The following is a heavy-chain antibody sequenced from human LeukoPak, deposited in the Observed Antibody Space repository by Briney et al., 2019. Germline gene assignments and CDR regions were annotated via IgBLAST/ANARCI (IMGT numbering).Heavy chain of an antibody. CDR3: ARHEAYCSGGSCYSEAFDI. D-gene: IGHD2-15*01. Sequence: GDSLKISCKDSGYSFTNYWIGWVRQMPGKGLEWMGIIYPGDSDTRYSPSFQGQVTISADKSISTAYLQWSSLKASDTAMYYCARHEAYCSGGSCYSEAFDIWGQGTMVTVSS. J-gene: IGHJ3*02. V-gene: IGHV5-51*01. CDR1: GYSFTNYW. CDR2: IYPGDSDT.